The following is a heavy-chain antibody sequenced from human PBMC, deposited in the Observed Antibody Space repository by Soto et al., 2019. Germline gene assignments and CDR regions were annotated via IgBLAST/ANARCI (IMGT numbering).Heavy chain of an antibody. CDR1: GFTFSRFS. V-gene: IGHV3-30-3*01. CDR2: ISYDGSNT. J-gene: IGHJ6*02. CDR3: ARDHGMFLAYYYYGMDV. Sequence: LGGSLRLSCAASGFTFSRFSMHWVRQAPGKGLAWVAVISYDGSNTHYAESVKGRFNISRDDSKNTVYLQMNNLRGEDSAVYYCARDHGMFLAYYYYGMDVWGQGTTVTVSS. D-gene: IGHD3-10*02.